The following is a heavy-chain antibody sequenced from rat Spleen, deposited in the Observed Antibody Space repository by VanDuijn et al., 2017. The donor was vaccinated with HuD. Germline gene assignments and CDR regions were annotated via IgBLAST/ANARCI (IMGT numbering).Heavy chain of an antibody. V-gene: IGHV5-29*01. CDR2: ISFDGTST. CDR1: GFTFSEYY. CDR3: ARRYDFDY. D-gene: IGHD1-11*01. Sequence: EVQLVESDGGLVQPGGSLKLSCAASGFTFSEYYMAWVRQAPTWGLEWVATISFDGTSTYYRDSVKGRFTISRDYAQNTLYLQMDSLRSEDTATYYCARRYDFDYWGQGVMVTVSS. J-gene: IGHJ2*01.